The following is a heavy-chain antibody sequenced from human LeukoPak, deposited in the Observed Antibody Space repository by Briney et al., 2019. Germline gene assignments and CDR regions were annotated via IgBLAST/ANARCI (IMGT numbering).Heavy chain of an antibody. CDR2: IYYSGST. CDR3: MVRGVIITYDY. D-gene: IGHD3-10*01. J-gene: IGHJ4*02. CDR1: GGSISSGDYY. V-gene: IGHV4-30-4*01. Sequence: SQTLSLTCTVSGGSISSGDYYWRWIRQPPGKGLEWIGYIYYSGSTYYNPSLKSRVTISVDTSKNQFSLKLSSVTAADTAVYYCMVRGVIITYDYWGQGTLVTVSS.